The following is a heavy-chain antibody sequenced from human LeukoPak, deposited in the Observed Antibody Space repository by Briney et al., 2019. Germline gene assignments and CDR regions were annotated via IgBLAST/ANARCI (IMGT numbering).Heavy chain of an antibody. D-gene: IGHD1-26*01. CDR3: ARDQGVGALDY. V-gene: IGHV4-61*01. CDR1: GGSVNSGRYY. J-gene: IGHJ4*02. Sequence: SETLSLTCTVSGGSVNSGRYYWSWCPQPPGKGLEWIGYIYYSGSTNYNPSLKSRVTISVDTSKNQFSLKLSSVTAADTAVYYCARDQGVGALDYRGQGTLGTVSS. CDR2: IYYSGST.